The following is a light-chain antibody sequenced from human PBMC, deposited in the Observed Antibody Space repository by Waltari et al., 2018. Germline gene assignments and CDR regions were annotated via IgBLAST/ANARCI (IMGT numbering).Light chain of an antibody. Sequence: IELTKSPGTLSLPPAERATLTCRARLNIASYLVWYQQKPGHPPRLLIYEASSRDSGIPDSFSGSGSGTDFSLTISRLEPEDVAVYYCQHDERRPATFGQGTKVEIK. J-gene: IGKJ1*01. CDR1: LNIASY. CDR3: QHDERRPAT. V-gene: IGKV3-20*01. CDR2: EAS.